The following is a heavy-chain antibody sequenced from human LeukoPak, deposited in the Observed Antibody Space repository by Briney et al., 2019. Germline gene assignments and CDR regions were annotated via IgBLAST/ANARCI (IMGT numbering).Heavy chain of an antibody. V-gene: IGHV4-34*01. CDR1: GGSFSGYY. D-gene: IGHD2-8*02. Sequence: PSETLSLTCAVYGGSFSGYYWSWIRQPPGKGLEWIGEINHSGSTNYNPPLKSRVTISVDTSKNQFSLKLSSVTAADTAVYYCARGYCTGGVCYRRYYYYYMDVWGKGTTVTVSS. CDR2: INHSGST. J-gene: IGHJ6*03. CDR3: ARGYCTGGVCYRRYYYYYMDV.